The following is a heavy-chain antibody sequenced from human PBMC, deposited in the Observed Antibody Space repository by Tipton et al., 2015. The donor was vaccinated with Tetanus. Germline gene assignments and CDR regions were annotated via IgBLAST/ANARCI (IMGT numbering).Heavy chain of an antibody. CDR1: DESISSSSYY. J-gene: IGHJ4*02. D-gene: IGHD1-26*01. V-gene: IGHV4-31*03. CDR3: ARRGGGSTFDH. CDR2: IYYTGNT. Sequence: TLSLTCTVSDESISSSSYYWSWIRQHPGKGLEWLGYIYYTGNTYYNPSLKSRLTISLDTSKNQFSLRLSSLSAADTAVYFCARRGGGSTFDHWGQGTLVTVSS.